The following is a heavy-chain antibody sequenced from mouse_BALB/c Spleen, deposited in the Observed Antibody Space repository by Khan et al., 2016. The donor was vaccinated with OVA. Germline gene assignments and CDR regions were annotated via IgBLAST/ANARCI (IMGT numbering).Heavy chain of an antibody. Sequence: EVELVESGGDLVKPGGSLKLSCAASGFIFSSYSMSWVRQTPDKRLEWVATISSCGDYTYYPDNVKGRFTISRDNAKNTLYLQMNSLKSEDTAMYYCASHLTGSFAYWGQGTLVTGSA. J-gene: IGHJ3*01. V-gene: IGHV5-6*01. CDR1: GFIFSSYS. CDR3: ASHLTGSFAY. D-gene: IGHD4-1*01. CDR2: ISSCGDYT.